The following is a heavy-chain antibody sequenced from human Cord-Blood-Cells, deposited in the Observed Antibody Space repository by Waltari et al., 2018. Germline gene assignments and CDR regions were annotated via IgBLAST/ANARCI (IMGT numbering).Heavy chain of an antibody. V-gene: IGHV4-39*01. CDR3: ARRSIAAAGTDY. J-gene: IGHJ4*02. Sequence: QLQLQESGPGLVKPSETLSLTCTVSGGSISSSSYYWGWIRQPPGQGLEWIGSIYYSGGTYYNPSLKSRVTISVDTSKNQFSLKLSSVTAADTAVYYCARRSIAAAGTDYWGQGTLVTVSS. CDR2: IYYSGGT. CDR1: GGSISSSSYY. D-gene: IGHD6-13*01.